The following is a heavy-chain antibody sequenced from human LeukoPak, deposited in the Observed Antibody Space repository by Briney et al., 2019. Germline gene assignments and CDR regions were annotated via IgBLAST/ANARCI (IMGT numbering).Heavy chain of an antibody. CDR1: GYTFTGYY. Sequence: ASVKVSCKASGYTFTGYYMHWVRQGPGQGLEWMGWTNPNSGGTNYAQKFQGRVTMTRDTSISTAYMELSRLRSDDTAVYYCARPNGRMYSGSYPEYFQHWGQGTLVTVSS. CDR2: TNPNSGGT. J-gene: IGHJ1*01. CDR3: ARPNGRMYSGSYPEYFQH. V-gene: IGHV1-2*02. D-gene: IGHD1-26*01.